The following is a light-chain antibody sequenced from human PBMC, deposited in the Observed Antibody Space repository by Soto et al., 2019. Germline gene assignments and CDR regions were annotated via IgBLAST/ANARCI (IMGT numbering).Light chain of an antibody. V-gene: IGKV3-15*01. Sequence: XSVSPGEGATLSCRASQSVSTNLAWYQQKPGQAPRLLIYSVSTRATGIPARFSGSGSGTEFTLTISSLPSEDFAVYYCQQYNNWWTFGQGTKVEIK. CDR1: QSVSTN. CDR2: SVS. J-gene: IGKJ1*01. CDR3: QQYNNWWT.